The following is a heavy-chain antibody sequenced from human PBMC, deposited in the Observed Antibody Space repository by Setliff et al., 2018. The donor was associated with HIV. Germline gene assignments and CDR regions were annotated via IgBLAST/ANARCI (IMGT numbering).Heavy chain of an antibody. J-gene: IGHJ4*02. Sequence: ASVKVSCKVSGYPLSELSIHWVRQAPGKGLEWMGGSDAEDGESVYAQKFQDRVTMTEDRSTDTAYMELSSLRSEDTDVYYCATVPLGDWSFDSWGQGTLVTVSS. D-gene: IGHD3-9*01. CDR1: GYPLSELS. CDR2: SDAEDGES. V-gene: IGHV1-24*01. CDR3: ATVPLGDWSFDS.